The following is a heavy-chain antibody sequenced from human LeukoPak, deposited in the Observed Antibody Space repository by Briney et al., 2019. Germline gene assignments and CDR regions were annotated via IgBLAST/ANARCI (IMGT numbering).Heavy chain of an antibody. CDR3: AKESGGGGQGFDY. CDR1: GFTFSSYW. D-gene: IGHD2-15*01. J-gene: IGHJ4*02. V-gene: IGHV3-74*01. CDR2: LDSDGSNA. Sequence: PGGSLRLSCAASGFTFSSYWMHWVRQTPGKGLVWFSRLDSDGSNARYADSVKGRFTISRDNAKTTLYLQMNSLRVEDTAVYYCAKESGGGGQGFDYWGQGTLVTVSS.